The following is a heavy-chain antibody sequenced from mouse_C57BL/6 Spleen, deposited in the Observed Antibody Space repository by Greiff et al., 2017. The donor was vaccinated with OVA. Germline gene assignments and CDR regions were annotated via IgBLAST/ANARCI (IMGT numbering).Heavy chain of an antibody. J-gene: IGHJ3*01. CDR2: IYPRSGNT. V-gene: IGHV1-81*01. Sequence: QVQLQQSGAELARPGASVKLSCKASGYTFTSYGISWVKQRTGQGLEWIGEIYPRSGNTYYNEKFKGKATLTVDKSSSTAYMELRSLTSEDSAVYVCARDLDDAPPGGFAYWGQGTLVTVSA. CDR3: ARDLDDAPPGGFAY. D-gene: IGHD2-3*01. CDR1: GYTFTSYG.